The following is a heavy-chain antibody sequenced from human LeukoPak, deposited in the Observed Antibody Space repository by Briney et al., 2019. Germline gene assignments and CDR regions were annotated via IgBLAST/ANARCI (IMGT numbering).Heavy chain of an antibody. CDR1: GRSISDYY. CDR2: IYRGGTI. V-gene: IGHV4-4*09. CDR3: ARHWLEAAKTYSYWFDP. J-gene: IGHJ5*02. Sequence: SETLSLTCSVSGRSISDYYWSWIRQPPGKGLEWIGYIYRGGTINYNPSVKSRVTMSLDTSKNQISLMLNSVTAADTAIYYCARHWLEAAKTYSYWFDPWGQGTLVTVSS. D-gene: IGHD6-13*01.